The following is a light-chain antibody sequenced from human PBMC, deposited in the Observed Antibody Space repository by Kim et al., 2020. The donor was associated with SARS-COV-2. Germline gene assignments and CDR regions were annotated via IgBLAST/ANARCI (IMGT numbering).Light chain of an antibody. CDR2: EHD. V-gene: IGLV6-57*03. J-gene: IGLJ2*01. Sequence: NTEPSSCPRSRGNIAASHVQSYQQRPGSAPNTVIYEHDQRPSGVPDRFSGSIDSSSNSASLSISGLKTEDEADYYCQSYDSSSHVVFGGGTQLTVL. CDR3: QSYDSSSHVV. CDR1: RGNIAASH.